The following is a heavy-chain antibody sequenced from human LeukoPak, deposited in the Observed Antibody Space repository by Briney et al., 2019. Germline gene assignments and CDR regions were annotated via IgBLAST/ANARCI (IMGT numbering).Heavy chain of an antibody. V-gene: IGHV1-2*02. CDR2: MNPNIFST. D-gene: IGHD3-3*01. J-gene: IGHJ4*02. CDR3: AREGFYDFWSGYYWGTEDDY. CDR1: GYTFTGYY. Sequence: GASVKVSCEASGYTFTGYYMHWVRQAPGQRVKWMGWMNPNIFSTTYAQKFQGRVTMTRDTSISTAYMELSRLRSDDTAVYYCAREGFYDFWSGYYWGTEDDYWGQGTLVTVSS.